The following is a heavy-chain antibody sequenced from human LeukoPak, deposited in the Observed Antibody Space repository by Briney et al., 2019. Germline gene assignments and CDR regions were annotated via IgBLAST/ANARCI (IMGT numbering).Heavy chain of an antibody. CDR1: GYTFTDYC. Sequence: ASVKVSCKASGYTFTDYCMHWVRQAPGQGLEWMGRINPNSGGTNYAQKFQGRVTMTRDTSISTAYMDLSSLRSDDTAVYYCARSTGHYFDYWGQGILVTVSS. V-gene: IGHV1-2*06. CDR3: ARSTGHYFDY. D-gene: IGHD2-8*02. CDR2: INPNSGGT. J-gene: IGHJ4*02.